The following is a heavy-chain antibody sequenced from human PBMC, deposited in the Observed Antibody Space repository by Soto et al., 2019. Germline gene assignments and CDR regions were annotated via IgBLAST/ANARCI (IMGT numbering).Heavy chain of an antibody. J-gene: IGHJ5*02. V-gene: IGHV4-59*01. Sequence: VQLQESGQGLVKPWETLSPTCMVSVGTISSYYWSWIRQPQGRGLEWFGYIFYSGRTNNNPSLKSRGTISVDTSKNQFSLKLSSVTAADTAVYYCARGYCSSTICYIWDNWFDPWGQGTLVTVSS. CDR3: ARGYCSSTICYIWDNWFDP. CDR1: VGTISSYY. CDR2: IFYSGRT. D-gene: IGHD2-2*02.